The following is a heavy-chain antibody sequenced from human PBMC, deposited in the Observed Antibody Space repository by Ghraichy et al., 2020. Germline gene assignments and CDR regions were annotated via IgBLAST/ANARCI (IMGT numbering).Heavy chain of an antibody. Sequence: LSPTCAASGFSFGGYSMNWVRQAPGKGLEWLSYISSASDATRYADSVKGRFTISRDNAKNSLYLQMNSLREEDTGVYYCARDRTEPNFDYWGQGTLVAVSS. CDR2: ISSASDAT. CDR1: GFSFGGYS. D-gene: IGHD1-14*01. CDR3: ARDRTEPNFDY. J-gene: IGHJ4*02. V-gene: IGHV3-48*02.